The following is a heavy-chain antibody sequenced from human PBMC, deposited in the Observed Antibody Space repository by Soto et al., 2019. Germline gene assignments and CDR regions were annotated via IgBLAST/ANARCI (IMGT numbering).Heavy chain of an antibody. J-gene: IGHJ6*02. V-gene: IGHV1-69*12. Sequence: QVQLVQSGAEVKKPGSSVKVYCKASGGTFSSYAISWLRQAPGQGLEWMGGIIPIFGTANYAQKFQGRVTITADESTLTAYMELSRLRSEDTVVYYCARGAFKTATAHYYYYGMDVWGQGTTVTVSS. CDR3: ARGAFKTATAHYYYYGMDV. CDR1: GGTFSSYA. CDR2: IIPIFGTA. D-gene: IGHD6-25*01.